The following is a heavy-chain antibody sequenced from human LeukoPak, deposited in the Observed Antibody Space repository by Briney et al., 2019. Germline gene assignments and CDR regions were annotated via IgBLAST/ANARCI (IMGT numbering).Heavy chain of an antibody. D-gene: IGHD5-18*01. CDR2: INPNSRGT. Sequence: AASVKVSCKAPGYTFTDYYMHWVRQAPGQGLEWMGWINPNSRGTDSAQKFQGRFSMTRDTSISTAYMELSRLRSDDTAVYYCARRAREYSHDAFDIWGQGTMVTVSS. J-gene: IGHJ3*02. CDR1: GYTFTDYY. V-gene: IGHV1-2*02. CDR3: ARRAREYSHDAFDI.